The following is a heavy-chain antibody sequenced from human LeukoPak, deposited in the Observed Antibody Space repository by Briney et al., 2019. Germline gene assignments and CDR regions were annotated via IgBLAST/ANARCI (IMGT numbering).Heavy chain of an antibody. D-gene: IGHD2-15*01. V-gene: IGHV1-24*01. Sequence: PSVKLSCKVSGYTLTELSMHWVRQAPGKGLEWMGGFDPEDGKTIYAQKFQGRVTMTEDTSTDTVYMELSSLRAEDTAVYYCATASGWSQRNYYYYMDVWGKGTTVTVSS. CDR3: ATASGWSQRNYYYYMDV. CDR1: GYTLTELS. J-gene: IGHJ6*03. CDR2: FDPEDGKT.